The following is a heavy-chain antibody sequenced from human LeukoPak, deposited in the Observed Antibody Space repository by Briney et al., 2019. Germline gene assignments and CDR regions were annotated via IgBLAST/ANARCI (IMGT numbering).Heavy chain of an antibody. J-gene: IGHJ1*01. CDR1: GGSISSYY. V-gene: IGHV4-4*07. CDR2: IYTSGST. D-gene: IGHD6-13*01. Sequence: SETLSLTCTVSGGSISSYYWSWIRQPAGKGLEWIGRIYTSGSTNYNPSLKSQVTMSVDTSKNQFSLKLSSVTAADTAVYYCATSGYSSSWYNLEYFQHWGQGTLVTVSS. CDR3: ATSGYSSSWYNLEYFQH.